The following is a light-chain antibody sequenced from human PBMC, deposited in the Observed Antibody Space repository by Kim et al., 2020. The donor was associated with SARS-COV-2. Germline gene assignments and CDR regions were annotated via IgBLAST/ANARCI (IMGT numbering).Light chain of an antibody. CDR3: QQYRSYPWT. CDR1: RSIAGF. J-gene: IGKJ1*01. V-gene: IGKV1-5*03. Sequence: ASVGDRVTITCRASRSIAGFLAWYQHKPGQAPKLLIYEASTLKSGVPSRFTGSGSGTEFTLIISSLQPDDFATYYCQQYRSYPWTFGQGTKVDIK. CDR2: EAS.